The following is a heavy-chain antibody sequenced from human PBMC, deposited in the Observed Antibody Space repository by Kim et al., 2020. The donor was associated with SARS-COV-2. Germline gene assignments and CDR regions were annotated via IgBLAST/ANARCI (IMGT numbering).Heavy chain of an antibody. V-gene: IGHV4-34*04. Sequence: PSLKRRATISVDTSKNQFSLKLSSVPAADTAGYYCARYPPGYYYYGMDVWGQGTTVTVSS. CDR3: ARYPPGYYYYGMDV. J-gene: IGHJ6*02.